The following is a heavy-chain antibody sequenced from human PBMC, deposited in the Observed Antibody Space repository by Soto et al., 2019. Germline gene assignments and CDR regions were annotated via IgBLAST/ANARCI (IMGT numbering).Heavy chain of an antibody. V-gene: IGHV2-5*02. Sequence: QITLKESGPTLVNPTQTLTLTCTFSGFSLSTSGVGVGWIRQPPGKALECLAIIYWDDDKRYSPSLKSRLTITKDTSKNQVVITMTNMDPADTATYYCVHRHRSSGPQPHWFDPWGQGTLVSVSS. CDR2: IYWDDDK. CDR1: GFSLSTSGVG. D-gene: IGHD6-19*01. CDR3: VHRHRSSGPQPHWFDP. J-gene: IGHJ5*02.